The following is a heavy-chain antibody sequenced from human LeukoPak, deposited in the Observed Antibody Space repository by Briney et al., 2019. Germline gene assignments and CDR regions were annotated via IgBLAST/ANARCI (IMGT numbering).Heavy chain of an antibody. V-gene: IGHV3-21*01. Sequence: GGSLRLSCAASGFTFSSYSMNWVRQAPGKGLEWVSSISSSSSYIYYADSVKGRFTTSRDNAKNSLYLRMNSLRAEDTAVYYCARGHGNYYYYYMDVWGKGTTVTVS. CDR3: ARGHGNYYYYYMDV. J-gene: IGHJ6*03. CDR2: ISSSSSYI. CDR1: GFTFSSYS.